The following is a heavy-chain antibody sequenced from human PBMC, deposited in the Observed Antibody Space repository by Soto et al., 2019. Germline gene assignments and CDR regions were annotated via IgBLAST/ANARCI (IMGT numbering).Heavy chain of an antibody. Sequence: ASVKVSCKASGYTFTSYGISWVRQAPGQGLEWMGIINPSGGSTSYAQKFQGRVTMTRDTSASTVYMELSSLRSEDTAVYYCARDNSGWTKGTVAFDIWGQGTMVTVSS. CDR2: INPSGGST. J-gene: IGHJ3*02. V-gene: IGHV1-46*01. CDR3: ARDNSGWTKGTVAFDI. CDR1: GYTFTSYG. D-gene: IGHD6-19*01.